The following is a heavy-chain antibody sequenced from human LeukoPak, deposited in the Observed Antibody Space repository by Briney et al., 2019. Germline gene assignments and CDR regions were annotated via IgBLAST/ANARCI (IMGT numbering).Heavy chain of an antibody. V-gene: IGHV1-69*01. CDR2: IIPIFGTA. D-gene: IGHD6-13*01. J-gene: IGHJ6*02. CDR1: GGTFSSYA. CDR3: ARNDRYSSSWSYYYGMDV. Sequence: SVKVSCKASGGTFSSYAISWVRQAPGQGLEWMGGIIPIFGTANYAQKFQGRVTITADESTSTAYMELGSLRSEDTAVYYCARNDRYSSSWSYYYGMDVWGQGTTVTVSS.